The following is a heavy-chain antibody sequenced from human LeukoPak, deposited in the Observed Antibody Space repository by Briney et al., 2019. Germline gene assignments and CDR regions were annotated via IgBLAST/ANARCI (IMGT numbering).Heavy chain of an antibody. CDR3: ARGYSGSWYFNWFDP. Sequence: ASVKVSCKASGYTFTSYDINWVRQATGQGLEWMGWMNPNSGNKGYAQKFQGRVTMTRNTSISTAYMELSSLRSEDTAVYYCARGYSGSWYFNWFDPWGQGTLVTVSS. V-gene: IGHV1-8*01. CDR1: GYTFTSYD. D-gene: IGHD6-13*01. J-gene: IGHJ5*02. CDR2: MNPNSGNK.